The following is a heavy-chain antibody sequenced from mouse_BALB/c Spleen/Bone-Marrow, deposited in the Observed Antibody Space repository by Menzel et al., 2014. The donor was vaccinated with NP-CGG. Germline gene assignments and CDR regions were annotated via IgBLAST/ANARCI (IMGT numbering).Heavy chain of an antibody. CDR2: IWTGGST. Sequence: VQLVESGPGLVAPSQSLSFTCTVSGFSSTSYGVHWVRQSPGKGLEWLGVIWTGGSTNYNSALMSRLSIGKYNSKSQVFLKMNSLQTDDTAMYYCSRGLGRYFDVWGAGTTVTVSS. V-gene: IGHV2-9*02. D-gene: IGHD4-1*01. J-gene: IGHJ1*01. CDR3: SRGLGRYFDV. CDR1: GFSSTSYG.